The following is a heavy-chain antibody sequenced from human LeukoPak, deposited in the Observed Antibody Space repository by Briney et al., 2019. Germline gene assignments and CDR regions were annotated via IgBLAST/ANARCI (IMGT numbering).Heavy chain of an antibody. V-gene: IGHV3-48*03. CDR2: ISSSGSTI. CDR3: ARDGCDPILSYFDY. D-gene: IGHD5-12*01. J-gene: IGHJ4*02. Sequence: GGSLRLSCAASGFTFSSYEMNWVRQAPGKGLEWVSYISSSGSTIYYADSVKGRFTISRDNAKNSLYLQMNSLRAEDTAVYYCARDGCDPILSYFDYRGQGTLVTVSS. CDR1: GFTFSSYE.